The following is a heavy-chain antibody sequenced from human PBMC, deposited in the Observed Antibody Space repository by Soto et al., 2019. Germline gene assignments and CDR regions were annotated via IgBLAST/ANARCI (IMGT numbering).Heavy chain of an antibody. J-gene: IGHJ4*02. CDR1: GYTFTSYD. D-gene: IGHD4-17*01. CDR2: MNPNSGNT. V-gene: IGHV1-8*01. CDR3: ARSTNDYGDRH. Sequence: QVQLVQSGAEVKKPGASVKVACKASGYTFTSYDINWVRQATGQGLEWMGWMNPNSGNTGYAQKFQGSVTMTRNTSTSTAYMELRSLRSEDTAVYYCARSTNDYGDRHWGQGTLVTVSS.